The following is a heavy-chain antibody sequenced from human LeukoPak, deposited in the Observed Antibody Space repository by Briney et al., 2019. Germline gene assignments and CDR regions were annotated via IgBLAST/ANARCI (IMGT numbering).Heavy chain of an antibody. CDR1: GFTFSSCA. D-gene: IGHD5-24*01. CDR3: ARDSEMATTFLDY. V-gene: IGHV3-30-3*01. CDR2: ISYDGSNK. J-gene: IGHJ4*02. Sequence: GRSLRLSCAASGFTFSSCAMHWVRQAPGKGLEWVAVISYDGSNKYYADSVKGRFTISRDNSKNTLYLQMSSLRAEDTAVYYCARDSEMATTFLDYWGQGTLVTVSS.